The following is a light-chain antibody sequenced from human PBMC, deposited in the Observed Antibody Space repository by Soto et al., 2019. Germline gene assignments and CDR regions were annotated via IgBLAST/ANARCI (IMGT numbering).Light chain of an antibody. CDR3: QQFNNYLT. J-gene: IGKJ4*01. Sequence: AIQLTQSPSSLSASVGDRVTITCRASQGISSALAWYQQKPGKAPKLLIYDASSLESGVPSRFSGSVSGTDFTLTISSLQHEDFATYYCQQFNNYLTFGGGTKVEIK. V-gene: IGKV1D-13*01. CDR1: QGISSA. CDR2: DAS.